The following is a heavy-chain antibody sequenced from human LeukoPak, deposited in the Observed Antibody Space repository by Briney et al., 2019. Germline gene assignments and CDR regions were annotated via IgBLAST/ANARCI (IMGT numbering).Heavy chain of an antibody. D-gene: IGHD6-19*01. CDR1: GFTFSSYS. CDR3: ARIYSSGWSELDY. CDR2: ISSSSSYI. Sequence: GGSLRLSCEASGFTFSSYSMNWVRQAPGKGLEWVSSISSSSSYIYYADSVKGRFTISRDNAKNSLYLQMNSLRAEDTAVYYCARIYSSGWSELDYWGQGTLVTVSS. J-gene: IGHJ4*02. V-gene: IGHV3-21*01.